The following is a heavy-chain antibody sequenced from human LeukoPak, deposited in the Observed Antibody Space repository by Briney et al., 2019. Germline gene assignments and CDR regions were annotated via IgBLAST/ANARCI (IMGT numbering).Heavy chain of an antibody. D-gene: IGHD3/OR15-3a*01. V-gene: IGHV3-23*01. CDR1: GITLSNYG. J-gene: IGHJ4*02. CDR2: ISDSGGNT. CDR3: AKRGVVIRVILVGFHKEAYYFES. Sequence: GGPLRLSCAVSGITLSNYGMSWVRQAPGKGLEWVAGISDSGGNTNYADSVKGRFTISRDNPKNPLYLQMNSLRAEDTAVYFCAKRGVVIRVILVGFHKEAYYFESWGEGALVTVSS.